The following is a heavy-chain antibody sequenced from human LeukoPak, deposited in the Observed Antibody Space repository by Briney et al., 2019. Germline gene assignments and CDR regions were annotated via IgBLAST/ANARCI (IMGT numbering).Heavy chain of an antibody. CDR1: GFTFSSYG. J-gene: IGHJ4*02. CDR3: ARSRGSIAARPSDY. V-gene: IGHV3-30*19. CDR2: ISYDGSNK. D-gene: IGHD6-6*01. Sequence: PGGSLRLSCGASGFTFSSYGMHWVRQAPGKGLEWVAVISYDGSNKYYADSVKGRFTISRDNSKNTLYLQMNSLRAEDTAVYYCARSRGSIAARPSDYWGQGTLVTVSS.